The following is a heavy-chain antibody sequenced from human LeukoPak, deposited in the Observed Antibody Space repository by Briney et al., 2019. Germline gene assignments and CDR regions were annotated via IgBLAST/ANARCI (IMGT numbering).Heavy chain of an antibody. CDR1: GFTFDDYA. Sequence: GRSLRLSCAASGFTFDDYAMHWVRQAPGKGLEWVSGISWNSGSIGYADSVKGRFTISRDNAKNSLYLQMNSLRAEDTALYYCAKDIDSDYYGSGSPRLFDYWGQGTLVTVSS. CDR3: AKDIDSDYYGSGSPRLFDY. V-gene: IGHV3-9*01. D-gene: IGHD3-10*01. CDR2: ISWNSGSI. J-gene: IGHJ4*02.